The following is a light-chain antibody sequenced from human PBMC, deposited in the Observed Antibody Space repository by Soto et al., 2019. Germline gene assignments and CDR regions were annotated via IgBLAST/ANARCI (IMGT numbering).Light chain of an antibody. CDR3: SSYTSSSTYV. V-gene: IGLV2-14*01. CDR2: EVT. Sequence: QSALTQPASVSGSPGQSITISCTGTGSDVGGYDYVSWYQHHPGKAPKVMIYEVTNRPSGVSNRFSGSKSGNTASLTISGLLAEDEADYYCSSYTSSSTYVLGTGNKVTV. J-gene: IGLJ1*01. CDR1: GSDVGGYDY.